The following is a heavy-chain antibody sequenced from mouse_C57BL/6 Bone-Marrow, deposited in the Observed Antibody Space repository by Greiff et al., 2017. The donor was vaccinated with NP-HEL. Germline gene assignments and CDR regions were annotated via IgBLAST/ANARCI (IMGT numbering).Heavy chain of an antibody. CDR3: ARDYYGRSTFDY. CDR2: IYPRSGNT. D-gene: IGHD1-1*01. V-gene: IGHV1-81*01. J-gene: IGHJ2*01. CDR1: GYTFTSYG. Sequence: QVQLQQSGAELARPGASVKLSCTASGYTFTSYGISWVRQRTGQGLEWIGEIYPRSGNTYYNEKFKGRVTLTADKSSSTEYMGLRSLTSEYSAFYCCARDYYGRSTFDYWGQGTTLTVSS.